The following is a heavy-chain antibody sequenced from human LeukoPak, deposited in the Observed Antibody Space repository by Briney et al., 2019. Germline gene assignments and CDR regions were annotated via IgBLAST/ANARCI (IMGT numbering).Heavy chain of an antibody. J-gene: IGHJ4*02. CDR3: AKSPWILRYFDWIPPLDY. CDR2: ISDSGGPT. Sequence: GGSLRLSCAASGFTFSNYAMSWVRQAPGRGLEWVAAISDSGGPTHYADSVKGRFTISRDTSQNTLYLQLNSLRAEDTAIYYCAKSPWILRYFDWIPPLDYWGQGTLVTVSS. D-gene: IGHD3-9*01. CDR1: GFTFSNYA. V-gene: IGHV3-23*01.